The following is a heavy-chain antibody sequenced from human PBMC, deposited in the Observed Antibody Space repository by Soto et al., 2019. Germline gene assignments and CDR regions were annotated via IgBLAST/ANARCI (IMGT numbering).Heavy chain of an antibody. CDR2: VYPSGNT. V-gene: IGHV4-38-2*02. CDR3: VAYTASRNWFDP. CDR1: GSSVNDFY. J-gene: IGHJ5*02. Sequence: SETLSLTCTVSGSSVNDFYWGWIRQSPGKGLEWIGSVYPSGNTYNKPSLRSRVTISTDTSKNEVSLQVASVTAADTALYYCVAYTASRNWFDPWGPGTLVTVSS. D-gene: IGHD2-2*02.